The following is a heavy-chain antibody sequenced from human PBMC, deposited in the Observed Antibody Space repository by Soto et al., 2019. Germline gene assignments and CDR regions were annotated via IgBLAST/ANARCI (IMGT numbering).Heavy chain of an antibody. Sequence: ASVKVSGKASGGTFSSYAISWVRQAPGQGLEWMGGIIPIFGTANYAQKFQGRVTITADESTSTAYMELSSLRSEDTAVYYCARDFTTAMAPDYYGMDVWGQGTTVTVSS. CDR2: IIPIFGTA. CDR3: ARDFTTAMAPDYYGMDV. D-gene: IGHD5-18*01. V-gene: IGHV1-69*13. CDR1: GGTFSSYA. J-gene: IGHJ6*02.